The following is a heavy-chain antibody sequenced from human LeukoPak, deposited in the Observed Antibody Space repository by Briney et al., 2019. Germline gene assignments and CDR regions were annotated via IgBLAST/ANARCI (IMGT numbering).Heavy chain of an antibody. CDR1: GFTFSNYA. D-gene: IGHD4-17*01. CDR2: ISGTGGA. CDR3: AKAPTTVNSFDS. V-gene: IGHV3-23*01. Sequence: GGSLRLSCAASGFTFSNYAMSWVRQAPGKGLEWVSSISGTGGAYYADSVKGRFTISRDNSKNTLYLQMYSLRVEDTAVYYCAKAPTTVNSFDSWGQGTLVTVSS. J-gene: IGHJ4*02.